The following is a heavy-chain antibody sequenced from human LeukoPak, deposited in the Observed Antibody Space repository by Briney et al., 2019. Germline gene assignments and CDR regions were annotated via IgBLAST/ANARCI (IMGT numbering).Heavy chain of an antibody. V-gene: IGHV4-30-4*01. Sequence: SETLSLTCTVSGGSISSGEYYWSWIRQPPGKGLEWIGYIYNNGRTYYNPSLKSRVTISVDTSKNQFSLKLSSVTAADTAVYYCNYYGSGSYYRGVLDAFDIWGQGTMVTVSS. CDR1: GGSISSGEYY. CDR2: IYNNGRT. CDR3: NYYGSGSYYRGVLDAFDI. D-gene: IGHD3-10*01. J-gene: IGHJ3*02.